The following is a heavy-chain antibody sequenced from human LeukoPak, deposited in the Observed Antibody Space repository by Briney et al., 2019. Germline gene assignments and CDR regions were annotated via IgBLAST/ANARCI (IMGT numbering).Heavy chain of an antibody. CDR3: ARVTTREWFDP. J-gene: IGHJ5*02. V-gene: IGHV4-59*01. CDR2: IYYSGST. D-gene: IGHD4-11*01. Sequence: SETLSLTCTVSGGSISSYYWSWIRQPPGKGLEWIGYIYYSGSTNYNPSLKSRVTISVDTSRNQFSLKLSSVTAADTVVYYCARVTTREWFDPWGQGTLVTVSS. CDR1: GGSISSYY.